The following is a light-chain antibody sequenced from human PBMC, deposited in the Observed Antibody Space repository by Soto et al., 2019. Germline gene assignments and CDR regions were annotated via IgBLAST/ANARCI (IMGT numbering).Light chain of an antibody. CDR2: DAS. CDR3: QQYNNWPMYT. J-gene: IGKJ2*01. V-gene: IGKV3-15*01. CDR1: QSVSSN. Sequence: EIGMTQSPATLTVSPGERATLSCRASQSVSSNLAWYQQKPGQAPRLLIYDASTRATGISVRFSGSGSGTEFTLTFSSLQSEDFAVYYGQQYNNWPMYTFGQGTKLEIK.